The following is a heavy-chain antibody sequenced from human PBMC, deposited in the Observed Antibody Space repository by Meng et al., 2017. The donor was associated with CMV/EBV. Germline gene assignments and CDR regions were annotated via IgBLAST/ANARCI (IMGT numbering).Heavy chain of an antibody. CDR2: INPNSGGT. D-gene: IGHD6-19*01. J-gene: IGHJ6*02. V-gene: IGHV1-2*02. CDR1: GYTFTGYY. Sequence: ASVKVSCKASGYTFTGYYMHWVRQAPGQGLEWMGWINPNSGGTNYAQKFQGRVTMTRDTSISTAYMELSRLRSDDTAVYYCARGARAGPAYYYYGMDGWGQGATVTVSS. CDR3: ARGARAGPAYYYYGMDG.